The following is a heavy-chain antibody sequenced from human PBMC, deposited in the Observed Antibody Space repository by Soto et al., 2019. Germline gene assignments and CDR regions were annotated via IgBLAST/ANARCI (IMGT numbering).Heavy chain of an antibody. Sequence: SGTLSLTCSVSGGSINYNRYYWVCIPQPTWKGLVWVRGIFYAGTPYYCASLQNRVTISLDTSKNSFSLNLTSGIAAEAAGYFCGRLVVVATFANAWGQGTLVTVSS. J-gene: IGHJ5*02. CDR2: IFYAGTP. CDR1: GGSINYNRYY. V-gene: IGHV4-39*02. CDR3: GRLVVVATFANA. D-gene: IGHD5-12*01.